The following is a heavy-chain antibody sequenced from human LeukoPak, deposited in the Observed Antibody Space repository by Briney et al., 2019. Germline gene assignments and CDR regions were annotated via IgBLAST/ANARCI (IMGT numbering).Heavy chain of an antibody. CDR1: GFIFSNYA. V-gene: IGHV3-23*01. D-gene: IGHD1-1*01. CDR3: ARGGPGTTRYYYYYGMDV. Sequence: GGSLRLSCAASGFIFSNYAMYWVRQAPGKGLEWVSAISGRSDNTYYADSVKGRFTLSRDSSKNTLYLQMNSLRADDTAVYYCARGGPGTTRYYYYYGMDVWGQGTTVTVSS. CDR2: ISGRSDNT. J-gene: IGHJ6*02.